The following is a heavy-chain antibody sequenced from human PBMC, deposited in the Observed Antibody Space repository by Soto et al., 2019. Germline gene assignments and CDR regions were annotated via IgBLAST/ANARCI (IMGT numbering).Heavy chain of an antibody. CDR3: AKDYRGSEPQFDY. V-gene: IGHV3-23*01. CDR2: ISDHGT. Sequence: PGGSLRLSCISSGFTFSTYAMSWVRQAPGGGLEWVSTISDHGTYYADSVTGRFTISRDSPKNTLDLQMDSLRAEDAAVYYCAKDYRGSEPQFDYWGQGTLVTVSS. J-gene: IGHJ4*02. D-gene: IGHD6-19*01. CDR1: GFTFSTYA.